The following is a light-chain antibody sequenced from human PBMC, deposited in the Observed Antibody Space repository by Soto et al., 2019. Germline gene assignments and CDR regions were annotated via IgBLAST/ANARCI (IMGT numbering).Light chain of an antibody. J-gene: IGLJ1*01. CDR1: NIGSER. Sequence: SYELTQPPSVSVAPGQTARITCGGNNIGSERVHWYQQRPGQAPVLVVYDDSDRPSGIPERFSGSNSANTATMTISRVEAGDEADYYCQVWYSSTDLYVFGSGTKVTVL. CDR2: DDS. V-gene: IGLV3-21*02. CDR3: QVWYSSTDLYV.